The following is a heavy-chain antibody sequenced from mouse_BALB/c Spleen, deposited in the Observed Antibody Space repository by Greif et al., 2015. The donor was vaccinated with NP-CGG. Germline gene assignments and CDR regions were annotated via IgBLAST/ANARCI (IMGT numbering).Heavy chain of an antibody. CDR2: ISSGGSYT. V-gene: IGHV5-6*02. J-gene: IGHJ1*01. CDR3: ARQDTTYYWYFDV. CDR1: GFTFSSYG. Sequence: EVKLVESGGDLVKPGGSLKLSCAASGFTFSSYGMSWVRQTPDKRLEWVATISSGGSYTYYPDSVKGRFTISRDNAKNTLYLQMSSLKSEDTAMYYCARQDTTYYWYFDVWGAGTTVTVSS. D-gene: IGHD1-1*01.